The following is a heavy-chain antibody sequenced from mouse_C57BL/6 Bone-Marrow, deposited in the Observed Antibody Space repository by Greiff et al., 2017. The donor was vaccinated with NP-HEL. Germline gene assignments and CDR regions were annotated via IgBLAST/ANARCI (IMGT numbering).Heavy chain of an antibody. D-gene: IGHD2-9*01. CDR1: GYTFTSYW. CDR3: ARSSYYGYDTWGAY. Sequence: VQLQQPGAELVMPGASVKLSCKASGYTFTSYWMHWVKQRPGQGLEWIGEIDPSDSYTNYNQKFKGKSTLTVDKSSSTASMQLSSLTSEDSAVYYCARSSYYGYDTWGAYWGQGTLVTVSA. CDR2: IDPSDSYT. J-gene: IGHJ3*01. V-gene: IGHV1-69*01.